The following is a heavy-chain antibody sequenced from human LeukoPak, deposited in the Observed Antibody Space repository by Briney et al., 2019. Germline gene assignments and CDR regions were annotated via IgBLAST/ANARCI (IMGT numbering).Heavy chain of an antibody. CDR2: IHYSETT. D-gene: IGHD1-1*01. CDR1: GGSISSSNYY. CDR3: ARRSGTLWGTFDI. Sequence: PSETLSLTCTVSGGSISSSNYYWGWIRQPPGKGLEWIASIHYSETTNYNPSLKSRVTISVDTSKNQFSLRLRSVTAADTAVYYCARRSGTLWGTFDIWGQGTLVTVSS. V-gene: IGHV4-39*07. J-gene: IGHJ3*02.